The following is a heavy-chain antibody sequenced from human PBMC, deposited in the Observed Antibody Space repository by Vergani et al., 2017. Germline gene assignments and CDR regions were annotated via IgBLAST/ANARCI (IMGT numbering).Heavy chain of an antibody. D-gene: IGHD1-7*01. CDR2: IYPGDSDT. J-gene: IGHJ4*02. CDR1: RYSFTSYW. Sequence: EVQLVQSGAEVKKPGESLKISCKGSRYSFTSYWIGWVRQMPGKGLEWMGIIYPGDSDTRYSPSFQGQVTISADKSISTAYLQWSSLKASDTAMYYCARGGWNYDLSGGVSYFDYWGQGTLVTVSS. V-gene: IGHV5-51*03. CDR3: ARGGWNYDLSGGVSYFDY.